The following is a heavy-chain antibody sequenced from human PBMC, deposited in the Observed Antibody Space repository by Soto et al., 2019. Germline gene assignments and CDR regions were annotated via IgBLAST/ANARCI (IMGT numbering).Heavy chain of an antibody. CDR1: GGSINSGGYY. D-gene: IGHD3-10*01. Sequence: QVQLQESGPGLVKPSQTLSLTCTVSGGSINSGGYYWSWIRQHPGKGLEWIGYIYYSGSTYYNPSLKSRVTISVDTSKNQFSLKLSSVTAADTAMFYCAKTTLLSFGEYRPSSSYFDSWGQGTLVAVSS. CDR2: IYYSGST. V-gene: IGHV4-31*03. J-gene: IGHJ4*02. CDR3: AKTTLLSFGEYRPSSSYFDS.